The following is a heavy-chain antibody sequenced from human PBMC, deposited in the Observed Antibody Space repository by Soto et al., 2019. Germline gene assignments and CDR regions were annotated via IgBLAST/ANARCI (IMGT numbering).Heavy chain of an antibody. CDR2: IRRKADGGAT. D-gene: IGHD5-18*01. J-gene: IGHJ6*02. V-gene: IGHV3-15*07. Sequence: EVQLVESGGGLVQPGGSLRLSCAASGFSVSSAWMSWVRQASGKGLEWVGAAPEKGLEWVGRIRRKADGGATDYAAPVKSRFIIAADDSNNMLHLEMNSLRTEDTGVYYCTTEEFRYGYHGVDVWGQGTTVTFSS. CDR1: GFSVSSAW. CDR3: TTEEFRYGYHGVDV.